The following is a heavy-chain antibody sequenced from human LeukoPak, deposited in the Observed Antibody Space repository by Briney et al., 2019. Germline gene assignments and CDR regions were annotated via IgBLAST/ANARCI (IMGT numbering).Heavy chain of an antibody. CDR2: ISYDGSNK. CDR3: ARDRTGYDSSGYYLEPQYFQH. J-gene: IGHJ1*01. V-gene: IGHV3-30-3*01. CDR1: GFTFSSYA. D-gene: IGHD3-22*01. Sequence: GGSLRLSCAASGFTFSSYAMHWVRQAPGKGLEWVAVISYDGSNKYYADSVKGRFTISRDNSKNTLYLQMNSLRAEDTAVYYCARDRTGYDSSGYYLEPQYFQHWGQGTLVTVSS.